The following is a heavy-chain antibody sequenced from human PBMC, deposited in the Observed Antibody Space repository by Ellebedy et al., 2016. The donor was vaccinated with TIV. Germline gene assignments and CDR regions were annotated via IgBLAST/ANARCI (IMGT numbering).Heavy chain of an antibody. CDR3: AKGVLTGTGRYFDY. CDR1: GFTFSSYG. CDR2: ISYDGSNK. V-gene: IGHV3-30*18. D-gene: IGHD1-20*01. J-gene: IGHJ4*02. Sequence: GGSLRLXXAASGFTFSSYGMHWVRQAPGKGLEWVAVISYDGSNKYYADSVKGRFTISRDNSKNTLYLQMNSLRAEDTAVYYCAKGVLTGTGRYFDYWGQGTLVTVSS.